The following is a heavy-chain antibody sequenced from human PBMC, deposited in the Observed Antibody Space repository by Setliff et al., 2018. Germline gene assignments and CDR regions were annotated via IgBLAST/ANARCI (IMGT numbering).Heavy chain of an antibody. CDR1: GYSFTSYW. Sequence: GESLKISCKGSGYSFTSYWIGWVRQMPGKGLEWMGIIYPGDSDTRYSPSFQGQVTISADKSISTAYLQWSSLKASDTVMYYCARRRYYDSSGYYYFDYWGQGTLVTVSS. CDR2: IYPGDSDT. V-gene: IGHV5-51*01. CDR3: ARRRYYDSSGYYYFDY. J-gene: IGHJ4*02. D-gene: IGHD3-22*01.